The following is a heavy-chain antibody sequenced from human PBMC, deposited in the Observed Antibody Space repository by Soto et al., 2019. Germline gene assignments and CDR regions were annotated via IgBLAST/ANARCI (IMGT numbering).Heavy chain of an antibody. V-gene: IGHV4-34*01. J-gene: IGHJ4*02. D-gene: IGHD2-2*01. Sequence: SETLSLTCAVYGGSFSGYYWSWIRQPPGKGLEWIGEINHSGSTNYNPSLKSRVTISVDTSKNQFSLKLSSVTAADTAVYYCARDRVGYCSSTSCAHLRYFDYWGQGTLVTVSS. CDR3: ARDRVGYCSSTSCAHLRYFDY. CDR2: INHSGST. CDR1: GGSFSGYY.